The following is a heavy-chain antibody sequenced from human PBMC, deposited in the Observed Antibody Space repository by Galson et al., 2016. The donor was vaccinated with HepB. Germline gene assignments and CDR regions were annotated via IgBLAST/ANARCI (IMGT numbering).Heavy chain of an antibody. Sequence: SLRLSCAASGFTVSSEYMTWVRQAPGKGLEWVSVIYRGGDTYYADSVKGRFTISRDNAKNTVYLQMNSLGDEDTAVYYCARDKRERWLQSQALYGMDVWGQGTSVIVSS. CDR1: GFTVSSEY. J-gene: IGHJ6*02. D-gene: IGHD5-24*01. CDR2: IYRGGDT. CDR3: ARDKRERWLQSQALYGMDV. V-gene: IGHV3-53*01.